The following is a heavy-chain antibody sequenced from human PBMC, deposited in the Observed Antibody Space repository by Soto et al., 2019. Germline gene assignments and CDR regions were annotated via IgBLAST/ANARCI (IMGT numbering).Heavy chain of an antibody. J-gene: IGHJ5*02. CDR3: ARVEPRGHSNGAWIDP. Sequence: ASVKVSCKASGYTFTSYGISWVRQAPGQGLEWMGWISAYNGNTNYAQKLQGRVTMTTDTSTSTAYMELRSLRSDDTAVYYCARVEPRGHSNGAWIDPPGQATLVTVSS. D-gene: IGHD4-4*01. CDR2: ISAYNGNT. CDR1: GYTFTSYG. V-gene: IGHV1-18*01.